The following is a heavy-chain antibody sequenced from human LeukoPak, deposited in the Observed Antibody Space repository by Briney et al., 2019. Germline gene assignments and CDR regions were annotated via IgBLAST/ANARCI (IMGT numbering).Heavy chain of an antibody. J-gene: IGHJ1*01. CDR2: IYWDDDK. V-gene: IGHV2-5*02. D-gene: IGHD2-15*01. CDR1: GFSLSTSGVG. CDR3: AHQGLYCTGGSCYDH. Sequence: SGPTLVNPTQTLTLTCTFSGFSLSTSGVGLGWSREPPGKALEWLALIYWDDDKRYSPSLRSRLTITKDTSKNQVVLTMPNMDPVDTATYYCAHQGLYCTGGSCYDHWGQGTLVTVSS.